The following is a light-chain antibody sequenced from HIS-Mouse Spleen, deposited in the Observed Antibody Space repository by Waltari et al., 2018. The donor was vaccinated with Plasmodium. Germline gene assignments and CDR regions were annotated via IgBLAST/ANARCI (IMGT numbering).Light chain of an antibody. CDR3: CSYAGSSTFVV. Sequence: QSALTQPASVSGSPGQSIAIPRTGTSSGVGSANLVSWYHQPPAKAPHLMLYEGSKRPSGVSNRFSGSKSGNTASLTISGLQAENEADYYCCSYAGSSTFVVFGGGTKLTVL. CDR2: EGS. CDR1: SSGVGSANL. J-gene: IGLJ2*01. V-gene: IGLV2-23*03.